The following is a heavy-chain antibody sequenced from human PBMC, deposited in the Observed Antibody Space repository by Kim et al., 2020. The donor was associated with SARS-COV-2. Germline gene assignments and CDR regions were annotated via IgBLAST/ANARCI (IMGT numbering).Heavy chain of an antibody. D-gene: IGHD1-26*01. CDR1: GFTFSDYN. J-gene: IGHJ6*02. CDR3: ARDASYSLSYGMYV. V-gene: IGHV3-11*05. CDR2: ISSSSSYT. Sequence: GGSLRLSCAASGFTFSDYNMSWIRQAPGKGLEWVSSISSSSSYTNYADSVKGRFTISRDNAKNSLYLQMNSLRAEDTAVYYCARDASYSLSYGMYVWGQGTTVTVSS.